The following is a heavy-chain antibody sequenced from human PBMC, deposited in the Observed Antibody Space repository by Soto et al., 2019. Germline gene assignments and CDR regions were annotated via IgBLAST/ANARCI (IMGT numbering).Heavy chain of an antibody. D-gene: IGHD2-15*01. CDR1: EDSVSSNSAA. CDR2: TYYRSKWYN. J-gene: IGHJ4*02. V-gene: IGHV6-1*01. CDR3: ATKVVIGGIGFVDY. Sequence: SQTLSLTCAISEDSVSSNSAAWNWIRQSPSRGLEWLGRTYYRSKWYNDYAVSVKSRITINPDTSKNQFSLQLNSVTPEDTAVYYCATKVVIGGIGFVDYWGQGILVTVSS.